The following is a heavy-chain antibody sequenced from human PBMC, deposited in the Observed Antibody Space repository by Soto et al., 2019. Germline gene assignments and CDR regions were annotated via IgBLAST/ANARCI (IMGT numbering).Heavy chain of an antibody. Sequence: QVQLVQSGTEVRKPGSSVKVSCETSGGTLNSYSISWVRQAPGQGLEWLGRIIPLVAITNYAQKFQGRVPFSEVRSAGTAFWELSSLASGNSAVDYGARHALGKTLDYWGQGTLVPVSS. J-gene: IGHJ4*02. CDR1: GGTLNSYS. CDR2: IIPLVAIT. D-gene: IGHD7-27*01. V-gene: IGHV1-69*02. CDR3: ARHALGKTLDY.